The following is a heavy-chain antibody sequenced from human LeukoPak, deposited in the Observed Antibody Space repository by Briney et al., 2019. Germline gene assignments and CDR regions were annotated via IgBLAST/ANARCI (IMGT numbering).Heavy chain of an antibody. CDR1: GGSISSYY. Sequence: SETLSLTCTVSGGSISSYYWRWIRQPPGKGLEWIGYIYYSGSPNYNPSLKRRVTIYVDTSKNQFSLKLSSVTAADTAVYSCARGPSYSSSWYSFDYWGQGTLVTVSS. CDR3: ARGPSYSSSWYSFDY. J-gene: IGHJ4*02. D-gene: IGHD6-13*01. V-gene: IGHV4-59*01. CDR2: IYYSGSP.